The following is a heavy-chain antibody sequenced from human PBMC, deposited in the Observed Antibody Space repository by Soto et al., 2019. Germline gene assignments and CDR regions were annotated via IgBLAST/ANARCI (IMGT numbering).Heavy chain of an antibody. CDR2: IYNGGST. D-gene: IGHD2-15*01. V-gene: IGHV4-30-4*01. Sequence: SETLSRACSDSGGSISSGNYYWSWIRQPPGKGLDWIGYIYNGGSTYYAPSLKSRVTISVDTSKNQFSLKLSSVTAADTAVYYCARGVLLWGQGTLVTVSS. J-gene: IGHJ4*02. CDR3: ARGVLL. CDR1: GGSISSGNYY.